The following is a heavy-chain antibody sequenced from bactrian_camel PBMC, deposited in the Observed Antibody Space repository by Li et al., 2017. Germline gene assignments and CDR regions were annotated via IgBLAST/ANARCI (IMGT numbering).Heavy chain of an antibody. CDR3: AASALYVVDCRGWCEGRIGGGH. J-gene: IGHJ4*01. CDR1: GLAFDDYA. CDR2: IDSEGGT. D-gene: IGHD5*01. V-gene: IGHV3S63*01. Sequence: HVQLVESGGGSVESGGSLILSCTVSGLAFDDYAMGWFQQAPEKGREAVAAIDSEGGTTYADSVKGRFTITQDNAKKMLYLHMSSLKPEDTAMYFCAASALYVVDCRGWCEGRIGGGHWGQGTQVTVS.